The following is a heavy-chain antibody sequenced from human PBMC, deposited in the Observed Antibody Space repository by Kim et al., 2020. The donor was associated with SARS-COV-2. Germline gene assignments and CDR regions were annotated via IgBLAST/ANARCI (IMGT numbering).Heavy chain of an antibody. CDR2: INPNNGVT. J-gene: IGHJ6*02. Sequence: ASVKVSCKASGYIFTGYYIHWVRQAPGQGLEWMGRINPNNGVTDLAQKFQGRVTVTRDTAISTASMELTRLSLDDTAVYFCARLKYETSRGAYYFYYGMDVWGQGTTVSVSS. CDR1: GYIFTGYY. CDR3: ARLKYETSRGAYYFYYGMDV. V-gene: IGHV1-2*06. D-gene: IGHD3-10*01.